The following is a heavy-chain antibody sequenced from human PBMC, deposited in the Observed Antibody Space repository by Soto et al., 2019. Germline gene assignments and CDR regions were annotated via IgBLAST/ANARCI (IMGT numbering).Heavy chain of an antibody. J-gene: IGHJ5*02. Sequence: QVQLVQSGAEVKKPGSSVKVSCKASGGTFSSYVISWVRQAPGQGLEWMGGSIPIFGTANYAQKCQGRVTITADESTSSAYMDLRSLRSEVTAVYYYAGVWVVSGYYERSGTLYNWFDPWGQGTLVTVSS. D-gene: IGHD3-22*01. CDR3: AGVWVVSGYYERSGTLYNWFDP. V-gene: IGHV1-69*01. CDR2: SIPIFGTA. CDR1: GGTFSSYV.